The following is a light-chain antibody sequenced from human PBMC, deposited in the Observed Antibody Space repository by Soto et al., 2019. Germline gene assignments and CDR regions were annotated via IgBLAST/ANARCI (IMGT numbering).Light chain of an antibody. CDR3: QQYNNWPWT. Sequence: EIVMTQSPATLSVPPGGRATLSCRASQSISGTLAWYQQKRGQAPRLLIHGASTRDTGFPARFSGSGSGTDFTLTISRLQSEDVEVYYCQQYNNWPWTFGQGTKVDIK. J-gene: IGKJ1*01. CDR1: QSISGT. V-gene: IGKV3-15*01. CDR2: GAS.